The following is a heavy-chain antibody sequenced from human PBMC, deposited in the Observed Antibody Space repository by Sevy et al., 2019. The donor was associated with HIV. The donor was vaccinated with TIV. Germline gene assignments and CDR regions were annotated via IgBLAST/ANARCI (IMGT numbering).Heavy chain of an antibody. CDR1: GYTFTTYW. V-gene: IGHV5-51*01. CDR2: IYPGDSDS. D-gene: IGHD3-22*01. J-gene: IGHJ3*01. Sequence: GESLKISCKGSGYTFTTYWIAWVRQMPGKGLEWMGIIYPGDSDSKYSPSFQGQVTISVDKSINTAYLEWNSLKASDTAVYYCARAKYDSSFYLVAFDLWGQGTRVTVSS. CDR3: ARAKYDSSFYLVAFDL.